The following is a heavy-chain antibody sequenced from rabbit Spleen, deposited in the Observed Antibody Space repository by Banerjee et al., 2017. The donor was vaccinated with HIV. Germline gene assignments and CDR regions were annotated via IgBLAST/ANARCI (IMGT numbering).Heavy chain of an antibody. CDR2: IDIGSSGST. J-gene: IGHJ4*01. D-gene: IGHD2-1*01. CDR3: AIATMTMVITDL. Sequence: QVQLKETGGGLVQPGGSLTLSCKASGFDFTSYHICWVRQASEKGLEWIACIDIGSSGSTHYASWAKGRFTISKASSTTVTLQMTSLTAADTATYFCAIATMTMVITDLWGPGTLGTVS. V-gene: IGHV1S45*01. CDR1: GFDFTSYH.